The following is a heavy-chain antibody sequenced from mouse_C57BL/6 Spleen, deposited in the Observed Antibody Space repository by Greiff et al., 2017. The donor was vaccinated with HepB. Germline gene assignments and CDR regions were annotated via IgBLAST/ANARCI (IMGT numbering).Heavy chain of an antibody. Sequence: DVQLVESGEGLVKPGGSLKLSCAASGFTFSSYAMSWVRQTPEKRLEWVAYISSGGDYIYYADPVKGRFTISRDNARNTLYLQMSSLKSEDTAMYYCTRDTGYFDYWGQGTTLTVSS. CDR3: TRDTGYFDY. J-gene: IGHJ2*01. D-gene: IGHD4-1*01. CDR1: GFTFSSYA. V-gene: IGHV5-9-1*02. CDR2: ISSGGDYI.